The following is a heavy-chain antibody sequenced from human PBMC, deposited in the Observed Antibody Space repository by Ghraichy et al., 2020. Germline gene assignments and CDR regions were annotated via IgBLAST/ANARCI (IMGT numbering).Heavy chain of an antibody. V-gene: IGHV4-59*01. CDR2: ISKTRST. CDR3: ARFDGENNNLSAEYFRH. D-gene: IGHD1/OR15-1a*01. CDR1: GGSISGYY. J-gene: IGHJ1*01. Sequence: SQTLSLTCAVSGGSISGYYWSWIRQPPGKGLEYIGFISKTRSTDYSPSLKSRATISVQTSTNQLSLRLASVTSADTAVYYCARFDGENNNLSAEYFRHGGQGILVSVSS.